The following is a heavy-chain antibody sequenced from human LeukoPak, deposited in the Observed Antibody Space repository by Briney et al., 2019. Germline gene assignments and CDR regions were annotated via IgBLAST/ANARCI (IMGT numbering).Heavy chain of an antibody. D-gene: IGHD2-2*01. Sequence: SETLSLTCAVYGGSFSGYYWSWIRQPPGKGLEWIGEINHSGSTNYNPSLKSRVTTSVDTSKNQFSLKLSSVTAADTAVYYCARGSSYCSSTSCFDYWGQGTLVTVSS. CDR2: INHSGST. V-gene: IGHV4-34*01. CDR1: GGSFSGYY. CDR3: ARGSSYCSSTSCFDY. J-gene: IGHJ4*02.